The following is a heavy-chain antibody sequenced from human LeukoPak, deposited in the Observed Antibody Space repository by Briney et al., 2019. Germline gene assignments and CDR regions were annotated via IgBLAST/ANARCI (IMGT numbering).Heavy chain of an antibody. CDR1: GFTFSSYG. V-gene: IGHV3-33*01. D-gene: IGHD5-18*01. J-gene: IGHJ4*02. CDR3: ASAVRGYSYYFDY. Sequence: GRSLRLSCAASGFTFSSYGMHWVRQAPGKGLEWVAVIWYDGSNKYYADSVKGRFTISRDNSKNTLYLQVNSLRAEDTAVYYCASAVRGYSYYFDYWGQGTLVTVSS. CDR2: IWYDGSNK.